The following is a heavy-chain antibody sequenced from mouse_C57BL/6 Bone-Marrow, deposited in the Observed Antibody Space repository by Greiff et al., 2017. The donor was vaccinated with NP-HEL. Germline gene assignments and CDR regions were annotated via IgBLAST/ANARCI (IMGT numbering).Heavy chain of an antibody. CDR1: GFTFSDYG. J-gene: IGHJ2*01. V-gene: IGHV5-17*01. D-gene: IGHD2-10*02. CDR3: ARPSMSKRNFDY. Sequence: EVKVVESGGGLVKPGGSLKLSCAASGFTFSDYGMHWVRQAPEKGLEWVAYISSGSSTIYYADTVKGRFTISRDNAKNTLFLQMTSLRSEDTAMYYCARPSMSKRNFDYWGQGTTLTVSS. CDR2: ISSGSSTI.